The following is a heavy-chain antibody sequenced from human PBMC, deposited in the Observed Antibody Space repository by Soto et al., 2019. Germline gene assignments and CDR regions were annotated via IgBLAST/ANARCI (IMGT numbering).Heavy chain of an antibody. D-gene: IGHD3-10*01. CDR3: ARQAYYGSGTYYSDS. Sequence: PXESLKICCETSGYNFISFWIAWVRQMPGKGLEWMGLIYPGDSDTTYSPAFQGQVTISVDRSTKTAYLQWSSLKASDTAMYYCARQAYYGSGTYYSDSWGQGTMVTVSS. CDR2: IYPGDSDT. CDR1: GYNFISFW. V-gene: IGHV5-51*01. J-gene: IGHJ4*02.